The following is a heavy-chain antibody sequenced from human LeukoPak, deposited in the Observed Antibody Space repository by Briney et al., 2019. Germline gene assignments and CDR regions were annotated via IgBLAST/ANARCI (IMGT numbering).Heavy chain of an antibody. J-gene: IGHJ2*01. Sequence: GGSLRLSCAASGFTFSAYGLHWVRQAPGKGLEWVAVISYDGSNKYYADSVKGRFTISRDNSKNTLYMQMNSLRAEDTAAYYCARDQRSWYFDLWGRGTLVTVSS. CDR3: ARDQRSWYFDL. CDR2: ISYDGSNK. V-gene: IGHV3-30-3*01. CDR1: GFTFSAYG.